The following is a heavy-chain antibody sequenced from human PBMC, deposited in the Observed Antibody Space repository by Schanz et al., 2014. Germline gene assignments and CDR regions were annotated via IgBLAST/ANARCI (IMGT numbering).Heavy chain of an antibody. D-gene: IGHD1-26*01. V-gene: IGHV3-30*09. J-gene: IGHJ4*02. CDR3: AGDWASGRYYSDY. CDR2: ITYDGSNK. Sequence: QVELVESGGGVVQPGRSLRLSYAASGFTFSRHAMHWVRQAAGKGLEWVAAITYDGSNKYYAESVKGRFAISRDNSKDTLYLQMNSLRTEDTAVYYCAGDWASGRYYSDYWGQGTLVTVSS. CDR1: GFTFSRHA.